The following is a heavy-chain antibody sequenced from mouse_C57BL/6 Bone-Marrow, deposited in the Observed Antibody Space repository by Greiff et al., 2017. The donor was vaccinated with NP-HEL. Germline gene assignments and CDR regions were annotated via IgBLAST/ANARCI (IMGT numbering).Heavy chain of an antibody. CDR3: AREIPYYYGSSYEFDY. D-gene: IGHD1-1*01. J-gene: IGHJ2*01. CDR2: IYPRDGST. Sequence: VQLQQSGPELVKPGASVKLSCKASGYTFTSYDINWVKQRPGQGLEWIGWIYPRDGSTKYNEKFKGKATLTVDTSSSTAYMELHSLTSEDSAVYFCAREIPYYYGSSYEFDYWGQGTTLTVSS. CDR1: GYTFTSYD. V-gene: IGHV1-85*01.